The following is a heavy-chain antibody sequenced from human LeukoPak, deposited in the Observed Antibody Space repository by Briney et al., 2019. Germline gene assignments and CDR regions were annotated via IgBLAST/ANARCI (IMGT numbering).Heavy chain of an antibody. Sequence: GGSLRLYCAASGFTFSSYWMHWVRQAPGKGLVWLSRINSDGSITTYVDSVKGRFTISRDNARNTLSLQMNSLRTEDTALYYCAKDLGYCSGGSCYFNGMDVWGQGTTVTVSS. CDR3: AKDLGYCSGGSCYFNGMDV. CDR1: GFTFSSYW. D-gene: IGHD2-15*01. V-gene: IGHV3-74*01. J-gene: IGHJ6*02. CDR2: INSDGSIT.